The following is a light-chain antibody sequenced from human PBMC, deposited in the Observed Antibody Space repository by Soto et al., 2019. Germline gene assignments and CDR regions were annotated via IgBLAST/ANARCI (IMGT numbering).Light chain of an antibody. J-gene: IGKJ2*01. V-gene: IGKV1-5*01. Sequence: DIQMTQSPSTLSASVGDRVTITCRASQSISSWLAWYQQKPGKAPKLLIYDASSLESGVPSRFSGSGSGTEFTLTISSRQPDDFATYDCQQDNSYPVTFGQGTKLEIK. CDR2: DAS. CDR3: QQDNSYPVT. CDR1: QSISSW.